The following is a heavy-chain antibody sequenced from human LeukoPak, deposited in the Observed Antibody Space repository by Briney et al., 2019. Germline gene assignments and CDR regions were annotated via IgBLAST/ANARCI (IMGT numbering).Heavy chain of an antibody. D-gene: IGHD5-18*01. V-gene: IGHV4-39*07. CDR3: AREAPLGYSYGPAGHLTHFDY. CDR1: GDSIASSSHY. Sequence: PSETLSLTCTVSGDSIASSSHYWGWIRQPPGKGLEWIGSIFHSGSTYYNPSLKSRVTISVDTSKNQFSLKLSSVTAADTAVYYCAREAPLGYSYGPAGHLTHFDYWGQGTLVTVSS. CDR2: IFHSGST. J-gene: IGHJ4*02.